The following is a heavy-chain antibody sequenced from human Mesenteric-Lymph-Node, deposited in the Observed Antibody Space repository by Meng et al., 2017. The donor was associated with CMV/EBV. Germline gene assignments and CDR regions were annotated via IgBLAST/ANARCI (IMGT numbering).Heavy chain of an antibody. V-gene: IGHV3-7*01. CDR1: GFTFSSYW. CDR2: IKQDGSEK. D-gene: IGHD2-15*01. CDR3: GTAATYGMDV. Sequence: GESLKISCAASGFTFSSYWMSWVRQAPGKGLEWVANIKQDGSEKYYVDSVKGRFTISRDNAKNSLYLQMNSLRAEDTAVYYCGTAATYGMDVWGQGTTVTVSS. J-gene: IGHJ6*02.